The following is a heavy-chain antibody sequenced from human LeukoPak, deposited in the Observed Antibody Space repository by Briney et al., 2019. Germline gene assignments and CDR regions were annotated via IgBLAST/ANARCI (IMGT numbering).Heavy chain of an antibody. J-gene: IGHJ5*02. CDR3: ARGTYSNYEGWFDP. Sequence: GGSLRLSCAASGFTFSSYSMNWVRQAPGKGLEWVSSISSSSSYIYYADSVKGRFTISRDNAKNSLYLQMNSLRAEDTAVYYCARGTYSNYEGWFDPWGQGTLVTVSS. D-gene: IGHD4-11*01. CDR2: ISSSSSYI. CDR1: GFTFSSYS. V-gene: IGHV3-21*04.